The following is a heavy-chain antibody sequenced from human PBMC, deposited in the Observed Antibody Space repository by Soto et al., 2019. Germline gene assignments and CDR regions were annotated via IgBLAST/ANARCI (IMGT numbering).Heavy chain of an antibody. J-gene: IGHJ5*02. D-gene: IGHD6-6*01. CDR2: MSTNTNTT. CDR3: AREVVETSSLWLDP. V-gene: IGHV1-8*01. CDR1: GYTFTNND. Sequence: ASVKVSCKASGYTFTNNDINWVRQAPGQGLEWIGWMSTNTNTTDSAEVFEGRVSLTWDTSISTAYMQLNSLKIDDTAVYYCAREVVETSSLWLDPWGQGTLDTVSS.